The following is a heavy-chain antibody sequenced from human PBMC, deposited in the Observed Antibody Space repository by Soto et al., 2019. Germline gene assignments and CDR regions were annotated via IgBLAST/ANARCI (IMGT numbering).Heavy chain of an antibody. D-gene: IGHD4-17*01. CDR3: ARDGRYGGNPGLVDI. V-gene: IGHV1-18*01. CDR2: ISAYNGNT. CDR1: GYTFTSYG. Sequence: ASVKVSCKASGYTFTSYGISWVRQAPGQGLEWMGWISAYNGNTNYAQKLQGRVTMTTDTSTSAAYMELRSLRSDDTAVYYCARDGRYGGNPGLVDIWGQGSMVTVSS. J-gene: IGHJ3*02.